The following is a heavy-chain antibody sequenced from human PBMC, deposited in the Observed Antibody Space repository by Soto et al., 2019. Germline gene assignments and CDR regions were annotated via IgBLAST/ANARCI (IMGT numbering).Heavy chain of an antibody. D-gene: IGHD2-8*01. CDR2: INHSGNT. CDR1: GGSFSGYY. J-gene: IGHJ4*02. V-gene: IGHV4-34*01. Sequence: QVQLQQWGAGLLKPSETLSLTCAVYGGSFSGYYWSWIRQPPGKGLEWIGEINHSGNTNYNPSLTSRAPISVVDPSKHQFSLKLSSVTAPDPAVDCCASGITVSPSHYWGQGTLVSVSS. CDR3: ASGITVSPSHY.